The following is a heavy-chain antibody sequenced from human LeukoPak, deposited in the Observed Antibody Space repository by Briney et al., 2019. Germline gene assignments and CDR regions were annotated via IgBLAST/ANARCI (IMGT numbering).Heavy chain of an antibody. D-gene: IGHD1-1*01. V-gene: IGHV3-33*01. J-gene: IGHJ4*02. CDR3: ARDNNWYFDY. Sequence: QPGRSLRLSCAASGCTFSTYVMHWVRQAPGKGLEWVAVIWYDGSNEYYADSVKGRFTISRDNSKTTVYLQMNSLRAEDTAVYYCARDNNWYFDYWGQGTLVTVSS. CDR1: GCTFSTYV. CDR2: IWYDGSNE.